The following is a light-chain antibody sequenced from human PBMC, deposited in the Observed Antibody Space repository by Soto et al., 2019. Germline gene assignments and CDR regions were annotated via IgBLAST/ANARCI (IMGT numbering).Light chain of an antibody. J-gene: IGKJ1*01. V-gene: IGKV3-20*01. CDR1: QSVSSSY. CDR2: GAS. Sequence: EIVLTQSPGTLSLSPGERATLSCRASQSVSSSYLAWYQLKPGQAPRLLIYGASSRATGIPDRFSGSGSGTDFTLTISRLDPEDFAVYFCQQYGSSPRTCGQGTKVEIK. CDR3: QQYGSSPRT.